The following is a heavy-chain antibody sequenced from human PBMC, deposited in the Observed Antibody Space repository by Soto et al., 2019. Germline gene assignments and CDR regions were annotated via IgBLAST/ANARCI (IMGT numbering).Heavy chain of an antibody. Sequence: EVQLVESGGGLVQPGGSLRLSCTASGFSFSYAWMSWVRQAPGKGLEWVGRVKSKTDGGTADYAAPGKGRFTISRDDSKTTLYLQMNSLKTEDTAVYYCTTDCSGGSCYPGAYYYYYGMDVWGQGTTVTVSS. CDR1: GFSFSYAW. CDR3: TTDCSGGSCYPGAYYYYYGMDV. J-gene: IGHJ6*02. CDR2: VKSKTDGGTA. V-gene: IGHV3-15*01. D-gene: IGHD2-15*01.